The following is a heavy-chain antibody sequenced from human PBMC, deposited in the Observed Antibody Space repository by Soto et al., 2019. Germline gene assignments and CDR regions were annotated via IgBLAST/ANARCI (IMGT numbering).Heavy chain of an antibody. Sequence: SETLSLTCTVSGGSISSYYWSWIRQPPGKGLEWIGYIYYSGSTNYNPSLKSRVTISVDTSKNQFSLKLSSVTAADTAVYYYARVSQNYYDSSGIFDYWGQGTLVTVSS. D-gene: IGHD3-22*01. CDR1: GGSISSYY. J-gene: IGHJ4*02. V-gene: IGHV4-59*01. CDR2: IYYSGST. CDR3: ARVSQNYYDSSGIFDY.